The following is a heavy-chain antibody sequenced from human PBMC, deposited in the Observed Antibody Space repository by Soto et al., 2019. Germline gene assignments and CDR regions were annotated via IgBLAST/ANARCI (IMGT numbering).Heavy chain of an antibody. J-gene: IGHJ4*02. V-gene: IGHV3-72*01. D-gene: IGHD3-10*01. Sequence: EVQLVESGGGLVQPGGSLRVSCVVSGFTLSDYYMDWVRHSPGKGLEWIGRIRSKAKSYRTEYAASVQGRLTISGQDSISTLFLQMNSLETDDTAVYYGARGGTEHLTHYFIDYWGQGTLVTVSS. CDR1: GFTLSDYY. CDR3: ARGGTEHLTHYFIDY. CDR2: IRSKAKSYRT.